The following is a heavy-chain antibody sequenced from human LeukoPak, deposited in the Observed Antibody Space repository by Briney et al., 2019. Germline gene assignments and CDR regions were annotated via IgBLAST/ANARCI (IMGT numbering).Heavy chain of an antibody. CDR1: GGSISSYY. J-gene: IGHJ3*02. V-gene: IGHV4-59*08. CDR2: NYYSGST. D-gene: IGHD4-23*01. Sequence: PSETLSLTCTVSGGSISSYYWSWIRQPPGKGLEWIGYNYYSGSTNYNPSLKSRVTISVDTSKNQFSLKLSSVTAADTAVYYCARKNSVAFDIWGQGTMVTVSS. CDR3: ARKNSVAFDI.